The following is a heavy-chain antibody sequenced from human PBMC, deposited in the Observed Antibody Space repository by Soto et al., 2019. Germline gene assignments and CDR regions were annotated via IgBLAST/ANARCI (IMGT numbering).Heavy chain of an antibody. D-gene: IGHD3-3*01. V-gene: IGHV3-53*02. CDR2: IYRGGST. Sequence: DVQLVETGGGLIQPGGSLRLSCAASGFSVSSDYMNWVLQDPGKGLEWVSVIYRGGSTYYADSVRGRFTISRENSENTLFLQMNSLRAEDTAVYYCARATEWNALDIWGQGTMVTVSS. CDR3: ARATEWNALDI. J-gene: IGHJ3*02. CDR1: GFSVSSDY.